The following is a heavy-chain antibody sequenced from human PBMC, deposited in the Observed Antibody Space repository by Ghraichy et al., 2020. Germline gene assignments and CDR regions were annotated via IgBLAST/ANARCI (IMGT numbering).Heavy chain of an antibody. J-gene: IGHJ4*02. CDR2: ISTSSSTI. CDR3: ARDPLDY. V-gene: IGHV3-48*02. CDR1: GFTFSDYS. Sequence: SCAASGFTFSDYSMNWVRQAPGKGLEWVSYISTSSSTIYYADSVKGRFTISRDNAKNSLNLQMNSLRDEDTAVYYCARDPLDYWGQGTLVTVSS.